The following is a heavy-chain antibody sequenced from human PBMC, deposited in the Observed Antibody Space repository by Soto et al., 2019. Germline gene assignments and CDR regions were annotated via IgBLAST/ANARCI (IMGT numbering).Heavy chain of an antibody. D-gene: IGHD3-22*01. J-gene: IGHJ4*02. CDR1: GGSFSGYY. CDR2: IYHSGST. V-gene: IGHV4-34*01. Sequence: PSETLSLTCAVYGGSFSGYYWSWIRQPPGKGLEWIGEIYHSGSTNYNPSLKSRVTISVDRSKNQFSLKLSSVTAADTAVYYCARGGVDYYDSSGYYFSPYYFDYWGQGTLVTVS. CDR3: ARGGVDYYDSSGYYFSPYYFDY.